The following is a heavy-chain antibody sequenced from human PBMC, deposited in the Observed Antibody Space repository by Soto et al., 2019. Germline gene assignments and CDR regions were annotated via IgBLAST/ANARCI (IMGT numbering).Heavy chain of an antibody. D-gene: IGHD2-15*01. V-gene: IGHV3-7*01. CDR1: VFTFSSYW. CDR3: ARYCSGGSCYDY. Sequence: GGSLRLSCAASVFTFSSYWVIWVRQAPGKGLEWVANIKQDGSEKYYVDSVKGRFTISRDNAENSLYLQMNSLRGEDTAVYYCARYCSGGSCYDYWGQGTLVTVSS. J-gene: IGHJ4*03. CDR2: IKQDGSEK.